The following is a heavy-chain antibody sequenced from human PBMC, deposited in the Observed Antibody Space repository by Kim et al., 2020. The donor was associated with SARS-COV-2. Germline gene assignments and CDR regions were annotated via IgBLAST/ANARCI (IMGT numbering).Heavy chain of an antibody. CDR1: GFTFSSYA. CDR2: ISGSGGST. Sequence: GGSLRLSCAASGFTFSSYAMSWVRQAPGKGLEWVSAISGSGGSTYYADSVKGRFTISRDNSKNTLYLQMNSLRAEDTAVYYCAKDPQYGGYVPRSLDYWGQGTLVTVTS. CDR3: AKDPQYGGYVPRSLDY. V-gene: IGHV3-23*01. D-gene: IGHD5-12*01. J-gene: IGHJ4*02.